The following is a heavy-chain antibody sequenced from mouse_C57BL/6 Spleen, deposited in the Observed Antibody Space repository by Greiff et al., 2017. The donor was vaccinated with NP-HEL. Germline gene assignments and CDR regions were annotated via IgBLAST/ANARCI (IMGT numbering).Heavy chain of an antibody. D-gene: IGHD4-1*01. CDR3: ASELGVMDY. J-gene: IGHJ4*01. Sequence: QVQLQQSGAELVKPGASVKISCKASGYAFSSYWMTWVKQRPGKGLEWIGQIYPGDGDTNYNGKFKGKATLTADKSSSTAYMQLSSLTSEDSAVYFCASELGVMDYWGQGTSVTVSS. CDR1: GYAFSSYW. V-gene: IGHV1-80*01. CDR2: IYPGDGDT.